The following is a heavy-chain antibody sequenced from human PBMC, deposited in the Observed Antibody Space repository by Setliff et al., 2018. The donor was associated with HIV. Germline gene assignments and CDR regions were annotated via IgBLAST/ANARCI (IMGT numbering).Heavy chain of an antibody. V-gene: IGHV3-11*04. Sequence: AGGSLRLSCVASGFAFSDFYMTWVRQAPGKGLECISYITRSSSRILYADSVKGRFTVSRDNAKNSLFLQMNSLRAEDTAVYYCARVTSGTTAGDYWGQGTLVTVSS. CDR1: GFAFSDFY. J-gene: IGHJ4*02. CDR3: ARVTSGTTAGDY. CDR2: ITRSSSRI. D-gene: IGHD1-1*01.